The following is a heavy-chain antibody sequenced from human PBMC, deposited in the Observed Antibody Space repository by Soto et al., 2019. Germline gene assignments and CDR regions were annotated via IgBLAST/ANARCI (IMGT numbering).Heavy chain of an antibody. Sequence: PGGSLRLSCAASGFTFSSYAMSWVRQAPGKGLECVSAISGSGGSTYYADSVKGRLTISRNNSKNTLYLQMNSLRAEDTAVYYCAKSSDTAMVEIDYWGQGTLVTVSS. CDR2: ISGSGGST. CDR3: AKSSDTAMVEIDY. CDR1: GFTFSSYA. J-gene: IGHJ4*02. V-gene: IGHV3-23*01. D-gene: IGHD5-18*01.